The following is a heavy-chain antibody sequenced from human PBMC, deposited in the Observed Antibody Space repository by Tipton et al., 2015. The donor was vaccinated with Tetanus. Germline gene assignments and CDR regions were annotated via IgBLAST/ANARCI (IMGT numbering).Heavy chain of an antibody. CDR1: GGSISSDAHY. D-gene: IGHD3-22*01. J-gene: IGHJ4*02. CDR3: ARDRRDFAYDSRGFYSPLYYFDN. Sequence: TLSLTCTVSGGSISSDAHYWSWIRQAPGKGLEWLGYISQTGTTNYNPSLMSRVNLSLDTARGQFSLKLCSVTAADAAVYFCARDRRDFAYDSRGFYSPLYYFDNWGQGLRVTVSS. V-gene: IGHV4-30-4*01. CDR2: ISQTGTT.